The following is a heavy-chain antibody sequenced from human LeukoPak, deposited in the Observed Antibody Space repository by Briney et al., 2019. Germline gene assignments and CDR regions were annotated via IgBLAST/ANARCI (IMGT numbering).Heavy chain of an antibody. Sequence: QPGRSLRLSCVASGFTFSSYAMHWVRQAPGKGLEWVAVISYDGSNKYYADSVKGRFTISRDNSKNTLYLQMNSLRAEATAVYYCARESGYSNYFDYWGQGTLVTVSS. CDR3: ARESGYSNYFDY. J-gene: IGHJ4*02. V-gene: IGHV3-30-3*01. D-gene: IGHD5-18*01. CDR1: GFTFSSYA. CDR2: ISYDGSNK.